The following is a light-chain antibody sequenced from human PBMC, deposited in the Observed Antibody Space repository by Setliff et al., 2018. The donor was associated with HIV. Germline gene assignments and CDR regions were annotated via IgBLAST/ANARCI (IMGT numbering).Light chain of an antibody. CDR2: YVT. CDR1: SSDIGTYDY. J-gene: IGLJ1*01. Sequence: QSALTQPRSVSGSPGQSVTISCSGTSSDIGTYDYVSWFQHHPGNAPKLIIYYVTDRPSGVPDRFSGSKSGNAASLTISGLQAEDEADYYCCSYAGNYIYVFGTGTKSPS. V-gene: IGLV2-11*01. CDR3: CSYAGNYIYV.